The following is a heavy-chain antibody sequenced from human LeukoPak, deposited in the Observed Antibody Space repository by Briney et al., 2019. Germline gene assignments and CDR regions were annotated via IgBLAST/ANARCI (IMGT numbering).Heavy chain of an antibody. D-gene: IGHD3-16*02. J-gene: IGHJ3*01. Sequence: GGSLRLSCAASGITFSDSAMTWGRQVPGKGLEWVSLISSSGGNTYYADSVKGRFTISRDNSKNTLSLQMNSLRVEDTAIYYCAKDIQLSTWGLGTMVTVSS. CDR3: AKDIQLST. CDR1: GITFSDSA. CDR2: ISSSGGNT. V-gene: IGHV3-23*01.